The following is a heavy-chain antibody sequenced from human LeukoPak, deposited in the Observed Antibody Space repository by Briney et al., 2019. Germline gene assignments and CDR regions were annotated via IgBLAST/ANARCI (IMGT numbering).Heavy chain of an antibody. CDR2: ISGNGGST. J-gene: IGHJ4*02. D-gene: IGHD6-19*01. V-gene: IGHV3-64*01. CDR3: ARAPRGIAVAGEDY. Sequence: GGSLRLSCAASGFTFSSYAMHWVRQAPGKGLEYVSAISGNGGSTYYAHSVKGRFTISRDNSKNTLYLQMGSLRAEDMAVYYCARAPRGIAVAGEDYWGQGTLVTVSS. CDR1: GFTFSSYA.